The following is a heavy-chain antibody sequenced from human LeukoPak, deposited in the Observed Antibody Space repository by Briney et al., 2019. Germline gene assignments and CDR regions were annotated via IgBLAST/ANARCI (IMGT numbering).Heavy chain of an antibody. CDR2: ISSSSSYI. J-gene: IGHJ4*02. CDR1: GFTFSSYS. V-gene: IGHV3-21*01. CDR3: ARDNEGFDY. D-gene: IGHD1-1*01. Sequence: GGSLRLSCAASGFTFSSYSMNWVRHAPGKGLEWVSSISSSSSYIYYADSVKGRFTISRDNAKNSLYLQMNSVRAEDTGVYYRARDNEGFDYWGQGTLVTVSS.